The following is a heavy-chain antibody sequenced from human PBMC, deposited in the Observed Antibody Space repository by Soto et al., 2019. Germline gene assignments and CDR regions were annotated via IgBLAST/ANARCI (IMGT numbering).Heavy chain of an antibody. D-gene: IGHD3-9*01. CDR2: IRSKAYGGTT. J-gene: IGHJ4*02. CDR1: GFTFGDYA. V-gene: IGHV3-49*03. CDR3: SRSLYYDLLTGLDY. Sequence: GGSLRLSCTASGFTFGDYAMSWFRQAPGKGLEWVGFIRSKAYGGTTEYAASVKGRFTISRDDSKSIAYLQLNSLKTEDTAVYYCSRSLYYDLLTGLDYGGQGTLVTVSS.